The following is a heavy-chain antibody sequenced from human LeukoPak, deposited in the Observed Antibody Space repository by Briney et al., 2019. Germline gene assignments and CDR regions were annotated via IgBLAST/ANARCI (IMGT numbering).Heavy chain of an antibody. CDR2: IKSDGSST. V-gene: IGHV3-74*01. D-gene: IGHD2-15*01. CDR3: ARDPDICSGGSCYSHFDY. J-gene: IGHJ4*02. Sequence: GGSLRLSCAASGFTFSNYWMHWVRRAPGKGLVWVSRIKSDGSSTSYADFVKGRFTISRDNAKNTLYLQMNRLRGEDTAVYYCARDPDICSGGSCYSHFDYWGQGTLVTVSS. CDR1: GFTFSNYW.